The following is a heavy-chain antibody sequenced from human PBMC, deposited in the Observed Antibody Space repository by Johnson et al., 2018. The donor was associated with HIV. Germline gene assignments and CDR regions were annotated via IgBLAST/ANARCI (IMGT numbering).Heavy chain of an antibody. J-gene: IGHJ3*02. CDR2: ISNDGRNK. Sequence: QVHLVESGGGVVQPGRSLRLSCAASGFTFSSHAMHCVRQAPGKGLEWVTFISNDGRNKYYADSVRGRFTISRDNSKNTLYLQMNSLRAEDTAVYYCARGEGRGAFDIWGQGTMVTVSS. CDR3: ARGEGRGAFDI. V-gene: IGHV3-30*04. D-gene: IGHD3-10*01. CDR1: GFTFSSHA.